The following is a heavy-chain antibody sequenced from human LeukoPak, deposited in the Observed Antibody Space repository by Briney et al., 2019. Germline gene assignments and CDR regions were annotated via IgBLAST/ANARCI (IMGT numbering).Heavy chain of an antibody. CDR3: ARVLSGSWDWFDP. V-gene: IGHV3-74*01. CDR2: INPDGSTT. CDR1: GFTFNRYW. D-gene: IGHD3-22*01. Sequence: GGSLRLSCAASGFTFNRYWIHWVRQAPGKGLEWVSRINPDGSTTTYADSVKGRFTLSRDNAENTVYLQMNSLRAEDTAVYYCARVLSGSWDWFDPWGQGTLVTVSS. J-gene: IGHJ5*02.